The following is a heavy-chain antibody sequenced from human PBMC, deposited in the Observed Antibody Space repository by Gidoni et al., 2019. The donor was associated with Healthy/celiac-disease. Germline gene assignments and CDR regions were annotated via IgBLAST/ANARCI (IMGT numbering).Heavy chain of an antibody. CDR1: GYSFTSYW. CDR2: IDPSDSYT. V-gene: IGHV5-10-1*03. Sequence: EVQLVQPGAEVKKPGEALRISCKGSGYSFTSYWISWVRQMPGKGLEWMGRIDPSDSYTNSSPSFQGHVTISADKSISTAYLQWSSLKASDTAMYYCARHPIAAAGPFDYWGQGTLVTVSS. CDR3: ARHPIAAAGPFDY. D-gene: IGHD6-13*01. J-gene: IGHJ4*02.